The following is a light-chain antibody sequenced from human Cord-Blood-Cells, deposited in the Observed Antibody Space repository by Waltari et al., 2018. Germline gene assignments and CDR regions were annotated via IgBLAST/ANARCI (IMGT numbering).Light chain of an antibody. CDR3: AAWDDSLSGRV. V-gene: IGLV1-47*01. Sequence: QSVLTQPPSASGTPGQSVTISCSGSSPNIGSNYVYWYQQLPGTAPKLLIYRNNQRPSGVPDRFSGSTSGTSASLAISGLRSEDEADYYCAAWDDSLSGRVFGGGTKLTVL. CDR2: RNN. CDR1: SPNIGSNY. J-gene: IGLJ3*02.